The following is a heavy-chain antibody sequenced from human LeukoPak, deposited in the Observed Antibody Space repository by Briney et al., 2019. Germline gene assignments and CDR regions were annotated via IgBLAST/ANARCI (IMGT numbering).Heavy chain of an antibody. CDR2: IYTSGST. CDR3: ARHRRYSSSWFPLDFDY. J-gene: IGHJ4*02. V-gene: IGHV4-4*07. D-gene: IGHD6-13*01. CDR1: GGSVSNYY. Sequence: PSETLSLTCTVSGGSVSNYYWSWIRQPAGKGLEWVGRIYTSGSTNYNPSLKSRVTMSVDTSKNQLYLKLSSVTAADTAVYYCARHRRYSSSWFPLDFDYWGQGTLVTVSS.